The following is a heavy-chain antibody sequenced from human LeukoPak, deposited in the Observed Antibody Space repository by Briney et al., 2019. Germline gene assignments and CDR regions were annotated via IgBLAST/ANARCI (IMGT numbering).Heavy chain of an antibody. J-gene: IGHJ2*01. CDR2: IIPILGIA. Sequence: GSSVKVSCKASGGTFSSYAISWVRQAPGQGLEWMGRIIPILGIANYAQKFQGRVTITADKSTSTAYMELSSLRSEDTAVYYCARVNTEMATNWYFDLWGRGTLVTVSS. CDR1: GGTFSSYA. V-gene: IGHV1-69*04. CDR3: ARVNTEMATNWYFDL. D-gene: IGHD5-24*01.